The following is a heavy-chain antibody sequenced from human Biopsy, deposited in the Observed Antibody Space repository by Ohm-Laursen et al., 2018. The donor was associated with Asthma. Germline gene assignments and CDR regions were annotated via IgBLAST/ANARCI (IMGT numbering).Heavy chain of an antibody. CDR1: GFSFDDCA. CDR3: AKSADYYDSTDYLDF. V-gene: IGHV3-9*01. Sequence: SLRLSCAASGFSFDDCAMHWVRQAPGKGLEWVSSISWNSGNIDYAVSVKGRFTISRDNAKNSLYLQMQSLRPEYTAFYYCAKSADYYDSTDYLDFWGRGTLVTVSS. J-gene: IGHJ4*01. D-gene: IGHD3-22*01. CDR2: ISWNSGNI.